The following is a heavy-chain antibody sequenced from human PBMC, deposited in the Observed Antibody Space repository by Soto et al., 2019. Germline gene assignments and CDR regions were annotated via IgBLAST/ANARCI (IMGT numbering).Heavy chain of an antibody. CDR1: GFTFSNAW. CDR2: IKSKTDGGTT. V-gene: IGHV3-15*01. J-gene: IGHJ6*02. D-gene: IGHD4-17*01. Sequence: EVQLVESGGGLVKPGGSLRLSCAASGFTFSNAWMSWVRQAPGKGLEWVGRIKSKTDGGTTDYAAPVKGRFTISRDDSKNTLYLQMNSLKTEDTAVYYCTTGGGDYAYYYYYGMDVWGQGTTVTVSS. CDR3: TTGGGDYAYYYYYGMDV.